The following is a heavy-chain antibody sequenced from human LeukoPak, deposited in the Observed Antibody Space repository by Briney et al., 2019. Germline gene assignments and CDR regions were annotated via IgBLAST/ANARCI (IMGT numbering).Heavy chain of an antibody. V-gene: IGHV1-18*01. CDR2: ISTSNGHT. CDR1: AHTVTTYG. J-gene: IGHJ4*02. Sequence: ASVTPSCKAAAHTVTTYGTTWGRHAPGQGLEWLGCISTSNGHTDYAQKFQDRVTMTADTATNTAYMELRSLTSADTALYFCARGKGARDYWGQGNLGTVTS. CDR3: ARGKGARDY.